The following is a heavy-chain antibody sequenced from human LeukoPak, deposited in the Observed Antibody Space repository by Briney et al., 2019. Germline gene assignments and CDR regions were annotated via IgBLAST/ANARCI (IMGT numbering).Heavy chain of an antibody. CDR3: ARDRVVVVVAATFDY. Sequence: PGGSLRLSCAASGFTFSSYAMHWVRQAPGKGLERVAVISYDGSNKYYADSVKGRFTISRDNSKNTLYLQMNSLRAEDTAVYYCARDRVVVVVAATFDYWGQGTLVTVSS. D-gene: IGHD2-15*01. J-gene: IGHJ4*02. CDR1: GFTFSSYA. V-gene: IGHV3-30-3*01. CDR2: ISYDGSNK.